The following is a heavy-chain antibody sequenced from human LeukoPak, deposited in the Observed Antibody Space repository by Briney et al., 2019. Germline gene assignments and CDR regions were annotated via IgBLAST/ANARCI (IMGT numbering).Heavy chain of an antibody. CDR2: IKQDGSEN. J-gene: IGHJ4*02. V-gene: IGHV3-7*03. CDR1: GFTFSSYW. D-gene: IGHD2-15*01. CDR3: AFDCSGGSCYIN. Sequence: AGGSLRLSCAASGFTFSSYWMSWVRQAPGKGLEWVANIKQDGSENYYVASVKGRFTISRDNAKNSLYLQMYSLRAEDTAVYYCAFDCSGGSCYINWGQGTLVTVSS.